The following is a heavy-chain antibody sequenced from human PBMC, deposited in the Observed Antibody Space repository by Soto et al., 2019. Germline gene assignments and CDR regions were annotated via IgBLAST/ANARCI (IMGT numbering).Heavy chain of an antibody. V-gene: IGHV3-48*03. CDR2: ISNSGNTI. Sequence: GGCLRLSCGASGFVFKNYEMNWVRQAPGKGLEWISYISNSGNTIYVADSMRGRFTISRDNAKNSLFLQMNSLRADDTAVYYCARDIDNRDYYYGLDVWGQGTTVTVSS. J-gene: IGHJ6*02. CDR3: ARDIDNRDYYYGLDV. CDR1: GFVFKNYE. D-gene: IGHD1-20*01.